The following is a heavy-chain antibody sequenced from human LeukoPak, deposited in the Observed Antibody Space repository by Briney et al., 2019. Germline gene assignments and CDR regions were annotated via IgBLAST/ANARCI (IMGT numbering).Heavy chain of an antibody. CDR3: ARALGYSYGYAVDY. D-gene: IGHD5-18*01. CDR1: GFTFSSYN. Sequence: GGSLRLSCAASGFTFSSYNMNWVRQTPGKGVEWLSYISSSSGTIYYADSVKGRFTISGDNAKNSLYLQMNSLRAEDTAVYYCARALGYSYGYAVDYWGQGTLVTVSS. J-gene: IGHJ4*02. CDR2: ISSSSGTI. V-gene: IGHV3-48*01.